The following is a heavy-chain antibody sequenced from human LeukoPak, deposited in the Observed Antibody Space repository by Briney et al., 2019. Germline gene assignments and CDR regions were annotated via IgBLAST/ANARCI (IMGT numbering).Heavy chain of an antibody. CDR1: GYTFTGYY. V-gene: IGHV1-2*02. CDR2: INPNSGGT. CDR3: ARASDPKYYYYMDV. Sequence: ASVKVSCKASGYTFTGYYMHWVRQAPGQGLEWMGWINPNSGGTNYAQKFQGRVTMTRDKSISTAYMELSRLRSDDTAVYYCARASDPKYYYYMDVWGKGTTVTVSS. J-gene: IGHJ6*03.